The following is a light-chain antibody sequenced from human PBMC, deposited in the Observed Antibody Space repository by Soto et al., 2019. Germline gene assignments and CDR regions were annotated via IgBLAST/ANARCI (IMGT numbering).Light chain of an antibody. J-gene: IGLJ1*01. V-gene: IGLV1-40*01. CDR2: GNS. Sequence: QSVLTQPLSVSGAPGQRVTISCTGSSSNIGAGYDVHWYQQLPGTAPKLLIYGNSNRPSGVPDRFSGSKSGTSASLAITGLQAEDEADYYCQSYDSSLSGCYVFGTGTKVTV. CDR3: QSYDSSLSGCYV. CDR1: SSNIGAGYD.